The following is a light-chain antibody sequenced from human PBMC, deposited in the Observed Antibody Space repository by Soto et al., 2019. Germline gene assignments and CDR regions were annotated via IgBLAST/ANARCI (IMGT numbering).Light chain of an antibody. CDR1: SANIGAGYD. Sequence: QSVLTQPPSVSGAPGQRVTISGTGSSANIGAGYDVHWYQQLPGTAPKLLIYGNSNRPSGVPDRFSGSKSGTSASLAITGLQAEDEAAYYCQSYDSSMRGYEFRTGRKVTXL. J-gene: IGLJ1*01. CDR3: QSYDSSMRGYE. CDR2: GNS. V-gene: IGLV1-40*01.